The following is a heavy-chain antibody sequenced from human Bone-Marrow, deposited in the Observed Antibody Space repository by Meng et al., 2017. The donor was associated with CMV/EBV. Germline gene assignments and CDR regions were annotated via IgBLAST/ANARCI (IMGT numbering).Heavy chain of an antibody. D-gene: IGHD3-10*01. CDR2: THYTGST. V-gene: IGHV4-59*01. CDR3: ARESAGSGRNNWFDP. J-gene: IGHJ5*02. CDR1: GGSFSGYY. Sequence: SETLSLTCAAYGGSFSGYYWSWIRQPPGKGLEWIGFTHYTGSTKYNPSLMRRVTLSVDASKNQLSLSLTSVTAADTAVYYCARESAGSGRNNWFDPWGQGTLVTVSS.